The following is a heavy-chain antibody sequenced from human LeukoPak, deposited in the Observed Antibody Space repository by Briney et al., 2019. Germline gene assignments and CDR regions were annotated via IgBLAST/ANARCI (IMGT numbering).Heavy chain of an antibody. Sequence: SETLSLTCTVSGGSISSYYWSWIRQPPGKGLEWIGYIYYSGSTDYNPSLKSRVTISADTSKNQFSLKLSSVTAADTAVYYCARDYRLTQIQYWDQGTLVTVSS. CDR1: GGSISSYY. D-gene: IGHD1-26*01. CDR3: ARDYRLTQIQY. V-gene: IGHV4-59*12. CDR2: IYYSGST. J-gene: IGHJ1*01.